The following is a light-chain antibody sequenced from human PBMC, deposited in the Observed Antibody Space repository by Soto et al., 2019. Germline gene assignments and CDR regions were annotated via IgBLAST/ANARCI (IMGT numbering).Light chain of an antibody. Sequence: EIVMTQSPATLSVSPGERATLPCRASQSVSSNLAWHQQKPGQAPRLLMYGASTRATGIPARFSGSGSGTEFTLTISSLQSEDFAVYYCQQYNNWPHTFGQGTKLEIK. J-gene: IGKJ2*01. CDR2: GAS. V-gene: IGKV3-15*01. CDR1: QSVSSN. CDR3: QQYNNWPHT.